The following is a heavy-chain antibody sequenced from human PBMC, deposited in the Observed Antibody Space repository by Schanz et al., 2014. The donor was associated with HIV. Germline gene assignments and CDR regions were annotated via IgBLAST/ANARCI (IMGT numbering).Heavy chain of an antibody. CDR2: ISVNGATR. CDR1: GFTFTDNY. Sequence: QVQLVESGGGVVQPGGSLRLSCAASGFTFTDNYMSWIRQAPGKGLEWLSYISVNGATREYADSVKGRFTISRDNARTSLYLQMNSLRAEDTAVYYCARVFGRTYGLPDYWGQGTLVTVSS. D-gene: IGHD3-10*01. CDR3: ARVFGRTYGLPDY. V-gene: IGHV3-11*01. J-gene: IGHJ4*02.